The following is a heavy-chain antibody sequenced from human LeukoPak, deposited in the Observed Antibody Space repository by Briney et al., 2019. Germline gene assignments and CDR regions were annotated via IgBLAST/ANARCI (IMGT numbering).Heavy chain of an antibody. CDR1: GFTFSNAW. CDR2: IKSKTDGGTT. J-gene: IGHJ4*02. D-gene: IGHD1-26*01. CDR3: AKRGAQYFFDY. V-gene: IGHV3-15*01. Sequence: GGSLRLSCAASGFTFSNAWMSWVRQAPGKGLEWVGRIKSKTDGGTTDYAAPVKGRFTISRDNSKNTLYLQMSSLRVEDTAVYFCAKRGAQYFFDYWGQGTLVTVSS.